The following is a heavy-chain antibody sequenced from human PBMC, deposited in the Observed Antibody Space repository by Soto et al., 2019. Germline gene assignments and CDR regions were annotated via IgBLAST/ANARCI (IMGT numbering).Heavy chain of an antibody. V-gene: IGHV1-18*01. CDR2: ISGFNGNT. J-gene: IGHJ4*02. CDR3: ARIGVSSGHESPDFDS. CDR1: GYTFNFYG. Sequence: ASVKVSCKASGYTFNFYGITWVRQAPGQGLEWMGWISGFNGNTNYAADLQGRVTMTTDTSTSTAYMELRGLRSDDTAVYYCARIGVSSGHESPDFDSWGQGTWSPSPQ. D-gene: IGHD3-16*01.